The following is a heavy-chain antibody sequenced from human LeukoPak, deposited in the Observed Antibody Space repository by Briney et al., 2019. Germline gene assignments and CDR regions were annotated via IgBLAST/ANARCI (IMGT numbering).Heavy chain of an antibody. J-gene: IGHJ6*02. CDR3: ARDLVTTVANYGMDV. CDR2: IYYSRST. CDR1: GGSISSYY. D-gene: IGHD4-11*01. V-gene: IGHV4-59*01. Sequence: SETLSLTCTVSGGSISSYYWSWIRQPPGKGLEWIGYIYYSRSTNYNPSLKSRVTISVDTSKNQFSLKLSSVTAADTAVYYCARDLVTTVANYGMDVWGQGTTVTVSS.